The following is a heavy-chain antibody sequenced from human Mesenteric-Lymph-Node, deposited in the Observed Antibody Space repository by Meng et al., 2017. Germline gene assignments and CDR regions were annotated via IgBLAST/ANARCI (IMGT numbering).Heavy chain of an antibody. CDR3: ARVNLPSSSGWYADY. Sequence: GESLKISCAASGFTFSDYYMSWVRQAPGKGLEWVAYISSSGSAIYYADSVKGRFTISRDNAKSSLYLQMNSLRAEDTAVYYCARVNLPSSSGWYADYWGQGTLVTVSS. D-gene: IGHD6-19*01. V-gene: IGHV3-11*04. CDR2: ISSSGSAI. J-gene: IGHJ4*02. CDR1: GFTFSDYY.